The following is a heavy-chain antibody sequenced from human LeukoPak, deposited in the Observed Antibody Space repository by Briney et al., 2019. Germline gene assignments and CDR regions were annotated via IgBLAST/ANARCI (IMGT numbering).Heavy chain of an antibody. Sequence: GGSLRLSCAASGFTFSSYAMSWVRQAPGKGLEWVSAISGSGGSTYYADSVKGRFTISRDNSKNTLYLQMNSLRAEDTAVYYCAKDLDRYYYYYMDVWGKGTTVTVSS. CDR1: GFTFSSYA. CDR3: AKDLDRYYYYYMDV. D-gene: IGHD3/OR15-3a*01. CDR2: ISGSGGST. V-gene: IGHV3-23*01. J-gene: IGHJ6*03.